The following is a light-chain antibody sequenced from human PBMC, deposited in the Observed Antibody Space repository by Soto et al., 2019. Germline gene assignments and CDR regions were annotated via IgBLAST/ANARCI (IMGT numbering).Light chain of an antibody. CDR3: HQANSFPYT. J-gene: IGKJ2*01. CDR1: QGIGSW. CDR2: AAS. Sequence: DIRITQFPSSVSAFEGDRVTIIWRASQGIGSWLAWYQQKPGKPPKLLIYAASSLQGAVPSRFSGRGSGTDFTLTISSLQPEDYATYYCHQANSFPYTFGQGTKLEIK. V-gene: IGKV1D-12*01.